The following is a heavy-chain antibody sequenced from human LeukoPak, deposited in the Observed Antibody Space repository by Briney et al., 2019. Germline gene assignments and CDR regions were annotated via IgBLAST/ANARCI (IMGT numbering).Heavy chain of an antibody. CDR1: GFTFSGSA. CDR3: AKDSYGDGFGMDV. D-gene: IGHD4-17*01. Sequence: GGSLRLSCAASGFTFSGSAMHWVRQASGKGLEWVGRIRSKANSYATAYAASVKGRFTISRDDSKNTAYLQMNSLRAEDTAVYYCAKDSYGDGFGMDVWGQGTTVTVSS. CDR2: IRSKANSYAT. V-gene: IGHV3-73*01. J-gene: IGHJ6*02.